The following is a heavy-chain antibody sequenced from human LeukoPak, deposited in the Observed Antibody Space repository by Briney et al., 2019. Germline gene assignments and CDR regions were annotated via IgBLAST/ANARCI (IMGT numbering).Heavy chain of an antibody. D-gene: IGHD1-26*01. CDR2: IHYSGST. CDR1: GGSISSGTYH. Sequence: PSETLSLNCTVSGGSISSGTYHWGWVRQPPGKGLEWIGNIHYSGSTYYNPSLKSPVTISVDTSKNQFSLQLSSVTAADTAVYYCAGRVEASIWTGMHFWGQGTLVTVSS. J-gene: IGHJ4*02. V-gene: IGHV4-39*01. CDR3: AGRVEASIWTGMHF.